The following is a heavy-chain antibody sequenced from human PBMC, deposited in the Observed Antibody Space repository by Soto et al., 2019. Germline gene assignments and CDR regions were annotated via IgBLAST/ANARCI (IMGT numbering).Heavy chain of an antibody. CDR1: GGSISSGGYY. V-gene: IGHV4-31*03. J-gene: IGHJ6*02. Sequence: QVQLQESGPGLVKPSQTLSLTCTVSGGSISSGGYYWSWIRQHPGKGLEWIGYIYYSGSTYYNPSLKSRVTISVDTSKNQFYLKLSSVTAADTAVYYCARDPTYGDYYYGMDVWGQGTTVTVSS. CDR3: ARDPTYGDYYYGMDV. CDR2: IYYSGST. D-gene: IGHD4-17*01.